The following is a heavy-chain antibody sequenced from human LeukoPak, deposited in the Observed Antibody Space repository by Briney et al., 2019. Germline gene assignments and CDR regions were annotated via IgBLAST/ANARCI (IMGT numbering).Heavy chain of an antibody. V-gene: IGHV3-53*01. Sequence: PGGSLRLSCEASGFSVGTKYMNWVRQAPGKGLEWVSILYSGVDTYYADSVKGRFTISRDNSKNTLFLQMNSLRAADTAVYYCARVGDHYHWYFDLWGRGTRVSVSS. CDR3: ARVGDHYHWYFDL. D-gene: IGHD3-10*01. J-gene: IGHJ2*01. CDR2: LYSGVDT. CDR1: GFSVGTKY.